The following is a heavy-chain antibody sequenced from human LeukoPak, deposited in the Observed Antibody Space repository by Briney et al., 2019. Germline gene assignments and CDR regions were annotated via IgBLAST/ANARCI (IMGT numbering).Heavy chain of an antibody. D-gene: IGHD2-21*02. J-gene: IGHJ4*02. V-gene: IGHV3-74*01. CDR2: INSDGSST. Sequence: GGSLRRSCAASGFTFSSYWMHWVRQAPGKGLVWVSRINSDGSSTSYADSVKGRFTISRDNAKNTLYLQMNSLRAEDTAVYYCARGGVVTAMNYWGQGTLVTVSS. CDR3: ARGGVVTAMNY. CDR1: GFTFSSYW.